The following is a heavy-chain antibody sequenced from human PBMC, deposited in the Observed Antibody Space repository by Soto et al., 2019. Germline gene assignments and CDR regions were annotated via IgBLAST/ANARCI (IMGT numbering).Heavy chain of an antibody. CDR3: ARLAAAGFYYGMDV. D-gene: IGHD6-13*01. CDR1: GFSLSTIGMC. Sequence: GPTLVNPTHTLTLTCTFSGFSLSTIGMCVSWIRQRPGKSLEWLSLIDWDDDKYYSTSLETRLTISKDTSKNQVVLTMTNMEPVDNATYYCARLAAAGFYYGMDVWRQGTTVTVSS. CDR2: IDWDDDK. J-gene: IGHJ6*02. V-gene: IGHV2-70*01.